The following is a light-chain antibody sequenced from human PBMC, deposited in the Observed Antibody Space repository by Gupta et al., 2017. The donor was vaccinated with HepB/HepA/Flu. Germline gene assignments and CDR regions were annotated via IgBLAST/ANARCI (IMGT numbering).Light chain of an antibody. Sequence: QAGLTQPPPVSKDLRQTATLTCSGNSNNVGYEGAAWLQQHQGHPPKLLYYRNNNRPSGISERFSASRSGNTASLTITGLQPEDEADYYCSAWDRSLSAWVFGGGTKLTVL. CDR2: RNN. CDR3: SAWDRSLSAWV. J-gene: IGLJ3*02. CDR1: SNNVGYEG. V-gene: IGLV10-54*04.